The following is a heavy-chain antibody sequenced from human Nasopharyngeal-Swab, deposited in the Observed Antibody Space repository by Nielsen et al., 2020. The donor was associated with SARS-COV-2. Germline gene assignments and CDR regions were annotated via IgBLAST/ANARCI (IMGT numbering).Heavy chain of an antibody. J-gene: IGHJ4*02. CDR2: IYYSGST. D-gene: IGHD1-26*01. CDR3: ARADSGSYFDY. V-gene: IGHV4-31*02. Sequence: RQAPGKGLEWIGYIYYSGSTYYNPSLKSRVTISVDTSKNQFSLKLSSVTAADTAVYYCARADSGSYFDYWGQGTLVTVSS.